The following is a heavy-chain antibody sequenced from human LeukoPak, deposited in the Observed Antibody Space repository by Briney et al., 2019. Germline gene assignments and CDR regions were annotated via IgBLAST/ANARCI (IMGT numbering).Heavy chain of an antibody. J-gene: IGHJ4*02. D-gene: IGHD3-9*01. V-gene: IGHV4-31*03. CDR1: GGSISSGGYY. Sequence: SETLSLTCTVSGGSISSGGYYWSWIRQHPGKGLEWIGYIYYSGSTYYNPSLKSRVTISVDTSKNQFSLKLSSVTAADTAVYYCARQFLTGRGYYFDYWGQGTLVTVSS. CDR2: IYYSGST. CDR3: ARQFLTGRGYYFDY.